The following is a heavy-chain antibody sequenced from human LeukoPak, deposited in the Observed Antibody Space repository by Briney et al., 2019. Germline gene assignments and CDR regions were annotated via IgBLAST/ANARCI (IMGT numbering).Heavy chain of an antibody. Sequence: SETLSLTCTVSGDSISSSNHYWSWIRQPAGKGLEWIGRIFTSGSTNYNPSLKSRVTISIDTSKNQFSLMLVSVTAADTAVYYCARGELFWGPGTLVTVSS. CDR2: IFTSGST. CDR1: GDSISSSNHY. D-gene: IGHD1-26*01. J-gene: IGHJ4*02. V-gene: IGHV4-61*02. CDR3: ARGELF.